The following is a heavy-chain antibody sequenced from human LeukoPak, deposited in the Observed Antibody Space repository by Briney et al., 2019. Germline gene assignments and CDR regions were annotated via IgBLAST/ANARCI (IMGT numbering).Heavy chain of an antibody. CDR1: GYTFTSYY. J-gene: IGHJ5*02. D-gene: IGHD3-10*01. CDR3: ARDQGGSMVRGVRNWFDP. V-gene: IGHV1-69*13. CDR2: IIPIFGTA. Sequence: ASVKVSCKASGYTFTSYYMHWVRQAPGQGLEWMGGIIPIFGTANYAQKFQGRVTITADESTSTAYMELSSLRSEDTAVYYCARDQGGSMVRGVRNWFDPWGQGTLVTVSS.